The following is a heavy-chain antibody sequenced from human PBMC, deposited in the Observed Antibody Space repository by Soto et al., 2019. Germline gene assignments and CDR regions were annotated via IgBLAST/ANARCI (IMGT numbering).Heavy chain of an antibody. Sequence: SETLSLTCTVSCGSISSYYWSWIRQPPGKGLEWIGYIYYSGSTNYNPSLKSRVTISVDTSKNQFSLKLSSVTAADTAVYYCARDNSSGWAGWFDPWGQGTLVTVSS. D-gene: IGHD6-19*01. J-gene: IGHJ5*02. CDR2: IYYSGST. CDR1: CGSISSYY. CDR3: ARDNSSGWAGWFDP. V-gene: IGHV4-59*01.